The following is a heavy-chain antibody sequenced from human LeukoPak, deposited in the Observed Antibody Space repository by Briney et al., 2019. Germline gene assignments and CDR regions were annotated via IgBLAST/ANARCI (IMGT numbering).Heavy chain of an antibody. J-gene: IGHJ4*02. CDR3: ARGRALTTVIEPALDY. Sequence: GASVKVSCKASGYTFTSYYMYWVRQAPGQGLEWMGIINPSGGSTSYAQKFQGRVTMTRDTSTSTVYMELSSLRSEDTAVYYCARGRALTTVIEPALDYWGQGTLVTVSS. CDR2: INPSGGST. V-gene: IGHV1-46*01. CDR1: GYTFTSYY. D-gene: IGHD4-17*01.